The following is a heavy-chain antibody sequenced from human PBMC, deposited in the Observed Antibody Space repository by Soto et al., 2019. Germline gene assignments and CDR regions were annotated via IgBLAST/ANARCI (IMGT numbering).Heavy chain of an antibody. J-gene: IGHJ4*02. CDR1: GFTFSSYA. CDR3: AKALRGLLWFGDLNY. V-gene: IGHV3-23*01. CDR2: ISGSGGST. D-gene: IGHD3-10*01. Sequence: GGSLRLSCAASGFTFSSYAMSWVRQAPGKGLEWVSAISGSGGSTYYADSVKGRFTISRDNSKNTLYLQMNSLRAEDTAVYYCAKALRGLLWFGDLNYWGQGTLVTVSS.